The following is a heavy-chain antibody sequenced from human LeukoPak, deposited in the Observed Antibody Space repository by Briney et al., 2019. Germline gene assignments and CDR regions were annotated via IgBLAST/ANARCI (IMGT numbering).Heavy chain of an antibody. Sequence: GGSLRLSCAASGFTFSSYEMNWVRQAPGKGLEWISHISNSGGTIHYADAVKGRFTICRANTKNSLYLQMNMLRDEDTAVYYCARDETTGPGTVYMDVWGRGTTVTISS. J-gene: IGHJ6*03. CDR2: ISNSGGTI. D-gene: IGHD6-13*01. V-gene: IGHV3-48*03. CDR1: GFTFSSYE. CDR3: ARDETTGPGTVYMDV.